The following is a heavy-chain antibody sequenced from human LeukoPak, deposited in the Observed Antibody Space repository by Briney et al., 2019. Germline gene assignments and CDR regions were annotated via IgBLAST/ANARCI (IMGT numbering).Heavy chain of an antibody. D-gene: IGHD1-26*01. CDR3: ARRLWELLTHDY. CDR1: GFTFSSYA. Sequence: GSLRLSCAASGFTFSSYAMSWVRQAPGKGLEWVSAISGSGGSTYYADSVKGRSTISRDKSKNTLYLQMNSLRAEDTAVYYCARRLWELLTHDYWGQGTLVTVSS. V-gene: IGHV3-23*01. CDR2: ISGSGGST. J-gene: IGHJ4*02.